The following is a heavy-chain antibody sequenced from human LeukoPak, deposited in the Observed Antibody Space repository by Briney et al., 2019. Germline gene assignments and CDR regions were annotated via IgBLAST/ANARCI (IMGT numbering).Heavy chain of an antibody. J-gene: IGHJ4*02. D-gene: IGHD5-12*01. Sequence: PGGSLRLSCAASGFTFSSYAMSWVRQAPGKGLEWVSAISGSGGSTYYADSVKGRFTISRDNAKNSLYLQMNSLRVEDTAVYYCARFGGYSAYDSYFDYWGQGALVTVSS. CDR1: GFTFSSYA. CDR3: ARFGGYSAYDSYFDY. CDR2: ISGSGGST. V-gene: IGHV3-23*01.